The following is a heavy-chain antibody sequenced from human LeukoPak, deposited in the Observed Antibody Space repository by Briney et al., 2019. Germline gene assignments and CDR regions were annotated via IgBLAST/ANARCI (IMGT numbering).Heavy chain of an antibody. CDR3: ARDMVVPAVYYYYYGMDV. CDR2: ISYDGSNK. CDR1: GFTFSSYA. V-gene: IGHV3-30*04. D-gene: IGHD2-2*01. Sequence: AGGSLRLSCAASGFTFSSYAMHWVRQAPGKGLEWVAVISYDGSNKYYADSVKGRFTISRDNSKNTLYLQMNSLRAEDTAVYYCARDMVVPAVYYYYYGMDVWGHGTTVTVSS. J-gene: IGHJ6*02.